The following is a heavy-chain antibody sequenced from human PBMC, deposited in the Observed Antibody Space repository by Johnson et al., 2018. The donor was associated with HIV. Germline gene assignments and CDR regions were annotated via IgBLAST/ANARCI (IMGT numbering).Heavy chain of an antibody. V-gene: IGHV3-30*18. CDR1: GFTFSSYG. CDR3: AKDGDDGDGPDGTKGAFDI. D-gene: IGHD5-24*01. J-gene: IGHJ3*02. Sequence: QVQLVESGGGVVQPGRSLRLSCAASGFTFSSYGMHWVRQAPGKGLEWVAVISYDGTNKYYADSVKGRFTISRDNSKNTLYLQMNSLRPEDTAVFYCAKDGDDGDGPDGTKGAFDIWGQGTMVTVSS. CDR2: ISYDGTNK.